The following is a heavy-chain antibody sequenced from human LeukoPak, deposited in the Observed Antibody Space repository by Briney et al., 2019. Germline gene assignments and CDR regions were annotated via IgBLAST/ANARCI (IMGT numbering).Heavy chain of an antibody. J-gene: IGHJ3*02. D-gene: IGHD3-22*01. V-gene: IGHV4-39*07. CDR1: GGSISSSSYY. CDR2: IYYSGST. Sequence: SETLSLTCTVSGGSISSSSYYWGWIRQPPGKGPEWIGSIYYSGSTYYNPSLKSRVTISVDTSKNQFSLKLSSVTAADTAVYYCARDLGTYYYDSRNIWGQGTMVTVSS. CDR3: ARDLGTYYYDSRNI.